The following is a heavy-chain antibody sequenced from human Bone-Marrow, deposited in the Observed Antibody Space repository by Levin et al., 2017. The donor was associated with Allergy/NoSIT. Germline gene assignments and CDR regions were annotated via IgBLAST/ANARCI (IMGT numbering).Heavy chain of an antibody. D-gene: IGHD4-17*01. V-gene: IGHV3-23*01. CDR1: GFIFADYA. CDR2: LDGSSGKT. Sequence: PGGSLRLSCRISGFIFADYAMNWVRQAPGRGLEWVSSLDGSSGKTHYADSVKGRFTISREYSKNTLVLQMNSRRVEDTARYYDAKAGNTVMLDYSYLDVWGEGPAVTVSS. J-gene: IGHJ6*03. CDR3: AKAGNTVMLDYSYLDV.